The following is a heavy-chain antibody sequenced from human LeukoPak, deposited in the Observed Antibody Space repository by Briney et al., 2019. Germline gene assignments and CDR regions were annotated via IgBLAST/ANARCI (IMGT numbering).Heavy chain of an antibody. CDR3: ARDPRGSGSDY. J-gene: IGHJ4*02. CDR2: IIPTLGIA. D-gene: IGHD2-15*01. Sequence: GSSVKVSCKASGGTFSSYTISWVRQAPGQGLEWMGRIIPTLGIANYAQKFQGRVTITADKSTSTAYMELSSLRSEDTAVYYCARDPRGSGSDYWGQGTLVTVSS. V-gene: IGHV1-69*04. CDR1: GGTFSSYT.